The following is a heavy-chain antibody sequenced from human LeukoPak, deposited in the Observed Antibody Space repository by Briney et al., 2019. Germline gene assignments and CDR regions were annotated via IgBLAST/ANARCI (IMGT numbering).Heavy chain of an antibody. V-gene: IGHV4-30-4*08. CDR2: IFYSGST. D-gene: IGHD2-2*02. Sequence: SETLSLTCTVSGGSISSYYWNWIRQSPGKGLEWIGYIFYSGSTYYNPSLKSRVTISLDTSKNQFSLKLSSVTAADTAVYYCARDRRYCSNGSCYTGLYYFDYWGQGTLVTVSS. CDR1: GGSISSYY. CDR3: ARDRRYCSNGSCYTGLYYFDY. J-gene: IGHJ4*02.